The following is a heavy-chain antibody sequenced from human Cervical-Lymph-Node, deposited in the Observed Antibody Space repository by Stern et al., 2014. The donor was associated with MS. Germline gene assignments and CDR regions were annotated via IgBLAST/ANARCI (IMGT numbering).Heavy chain of an antibody. Sequence: VQLVQSGPGLVKPSETLSLTCTVSGGSVSRGNYYWTWIRQPPGKGLEWIGYVYYSGSTSYNPSLKSRVTISIDTSKNQFSLKLSAVTAADTAVYYCASFPPDNYYDTYGLDVWGQGTTVTVS. V-gene: IGHV4-61*01. CDR1: GGSVSRGNYY. J-gene: IGHJ6*02. CDR3: ASFPPDNYYDTYGLDV. CDR2: VYYSGST.